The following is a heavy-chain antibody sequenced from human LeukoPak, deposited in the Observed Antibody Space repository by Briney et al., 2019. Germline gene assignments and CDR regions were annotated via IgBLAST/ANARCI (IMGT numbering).Heavy chain of an antibody. J-gene: IGHJ4*02. V-gene: IGHV3-11*01. CDR1: GFTFSDCY. CDR3: ASERWLQSPFDY. D-gene: IGHD5-24*01. CDR2: ISSSGSTI. Sequence: GGSLRLSCAASGFTFSDCYMSWIRQAPGKGLEWVSYISSSGSTIYYADSVKGRFTISRDNAKNSLYLQMNSLRAEDTAVYYCASERWLQSPFDYWGQGTLVTVSS.